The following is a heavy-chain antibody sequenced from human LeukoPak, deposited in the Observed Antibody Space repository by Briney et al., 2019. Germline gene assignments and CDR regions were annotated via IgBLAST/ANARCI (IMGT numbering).Heavy chain of an antibody. CDR1: GGSFSGYY. CDR3: ARGRRSGYDYVWGSYRYRPEDY. J-gene: IGHJ4*02. V-gene: IGHV4-34*01. CDR2: INHSGST. D-gene: IGHD3-16*02. Sequence: SETLSLTCAVYGGSFSGYYWSWIRQPPGKGLEWIGEINHSGSTNYNPSLKSRVTISVDTSKNQFSLKLSSLTAAAPAVYYCARGRRSGYDYVWGSYRYRPEDYWGPGTLVTVSS.